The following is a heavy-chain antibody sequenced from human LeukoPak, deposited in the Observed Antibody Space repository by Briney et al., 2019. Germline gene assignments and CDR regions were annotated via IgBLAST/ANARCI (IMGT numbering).Heavy chain of an antibody. J-gene: IGHJ4*02. D-gene: IGHD2-2*01. Sequence: ASVKVSCKASGGTFSSYAISWVRQAPGQGLEWMGGIIPIFGTANYAQKFQGRVTITADESTSTAYMELSSLRSEDTAAYYCARGYCSSTSCYAFDYWGQGTLVTVSS. V-gene: IGHV1-69*13. CDR3: ARGYCSSTSCYAFDY. CDR1: GGTFSSYA. CDR2: IIPIFGTA.